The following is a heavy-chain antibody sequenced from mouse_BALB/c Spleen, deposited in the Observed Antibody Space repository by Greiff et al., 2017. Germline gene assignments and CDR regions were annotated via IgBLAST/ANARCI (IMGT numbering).Heavy chain of an antibody. Sequence: QVQLQQSGAELAKPGASVKMSCKASGYTFTSYWMHWVKQRPGQGLEWIGYINPSTGYTEYNQKFKDKATLTADKSSSTAYMQLSSLTSEDSAFYYCARGDYYGSSPFDYWGQGTTLTVSS. CDR2: INPSTGYT. CDR3: ARGDYYGSSPFDY. J-gene: IGHJ2*01. D-gene: IGHD1-1*01. V-gene: IGHV1-7*01. CDR1: GYTFTSYW.